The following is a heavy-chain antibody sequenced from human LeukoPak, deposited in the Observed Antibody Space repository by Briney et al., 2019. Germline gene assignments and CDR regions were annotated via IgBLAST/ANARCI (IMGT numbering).Heavy chain of an antibody. J-gene: IGHJ5*02. CDR3: ARQSAAARPRGWFDP. Sequence: SETLSLTCTVSGGSISSSSYYWGWLRQPPGKGLEWIGSIYYSGSTYYNPSLKSRVTISVDTSKNQFSLKLSSVTAADTAVYYCARQSAAARPRGWFDPWGQGTLVTVSS. V-gene: IGHV4-39*01. CDR2: IYYSGST. D-gene: IGHD6-6*01. CDR1: GGSISSSSYY.